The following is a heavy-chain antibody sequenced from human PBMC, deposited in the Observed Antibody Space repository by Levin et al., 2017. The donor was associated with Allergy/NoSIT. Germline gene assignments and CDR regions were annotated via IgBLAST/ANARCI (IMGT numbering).Heavy chain of an antibody. J-gene: IGHJ4*02. Sequence: SQTLSLTCTVSGGSISSGSYYWGWVRQPAGKGLEWIGRIHTSGNTNYNPSLKSRVTISVDTSKNQFSLKLNSVTAADTAVYYCARARSSISNGGGFDYWGQGTLVTVSS. V-gene: IGHV4-61*02. CDR2: IHTSGNT. D-gene: IGHD6-13*01. CDR1: GGSISSGSYY. CDR3: ARARSSISNGGGFDY.